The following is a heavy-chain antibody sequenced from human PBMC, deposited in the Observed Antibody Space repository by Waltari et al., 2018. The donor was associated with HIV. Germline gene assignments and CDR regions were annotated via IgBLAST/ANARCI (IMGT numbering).Heavy chain of an antibody. D-gene: IGHD2-15*01. CDR2: INHSGST. Sequence: QLQQWGAGLLKSSETLSLTCAVYGGSFSGYYWSWIRQTPGKGLEWIGEINHSGSTNYNPSLKSRLTKSVDTSKNQFSLRLSSVTATDTAVYYCAGVGWDCSGGSCHQYFDYWGQGTLVTVSS. J-gene: IGHJ4*02. CDR3: AGVGWDCSGGSCHQYFDY. V-gene: IGHV4-34*01. CDR1: GGSFSGYY.